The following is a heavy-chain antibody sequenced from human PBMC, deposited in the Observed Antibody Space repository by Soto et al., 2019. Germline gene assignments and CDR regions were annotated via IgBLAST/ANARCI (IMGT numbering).Heavy chain of an antibody. D-gene: IGHD6-19*01. V-gene: IGHV1-69*12. Sequence: QVQLVQSGAEVKKPGSSVKASCKASGGTFSSYAINWVRQAPGQGLEWMGGIIPIFGTANYAQKFQGRVTITADESTSTAYVELSSLRSEDTAVYYCARALGFSSGQDAFDIWGQGTMVTVSS. J-gene: IGHJ3*02. CDR3: ARALGFSSGQDAFDI. CDR1: GGTFSSYA. CDR2: IIPIFGTA.